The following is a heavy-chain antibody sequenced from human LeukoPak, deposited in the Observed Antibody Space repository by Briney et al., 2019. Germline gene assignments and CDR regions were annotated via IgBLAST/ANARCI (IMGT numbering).Heavy chain of an antibody. CDR1: EFTLSSFW. V-gene: IGHV3-74*01. CDR2: VNPEETTT. J-gene: IGHJ6*04. CDR3: ARDLHGSRDV. D-gene: IGHD3-10*01. Sequence: GGSQRLSCADSEFTLSSFWIHWVRQAPGKGLEWVSRVNPEETTTTYADSVKGRSTISRDNAKNTVYLQMDSLRAEDTAVYYCARDLHGSRDVWGKGTTVTVSS.